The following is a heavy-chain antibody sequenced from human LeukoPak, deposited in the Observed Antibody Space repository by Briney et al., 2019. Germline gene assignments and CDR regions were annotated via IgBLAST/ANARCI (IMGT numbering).Heavy chain of an antibody. CDR2: ISYDGSNK. CDR3: ARRFSGWYGDYFDY. J-gene: IGHJ4*02. V-gene: IGHV3-30-3*01. D-gene: IGHD6-19*01. CDR1: GFTFSSYA. Sequence: GGSLRLSCAASGFTFSSYAMHWVRQAPGKGLEWVAVISYDGSNKYYADSVKGRFTISRDNSKNTLYLQMNSLRAEDTAVYYCARRFSGWYGDYFDYWGQGTLVTVSS.